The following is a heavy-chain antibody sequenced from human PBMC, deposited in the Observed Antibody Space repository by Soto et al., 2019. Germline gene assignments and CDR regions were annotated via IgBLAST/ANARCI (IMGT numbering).Heavy chain of an antibody. D-gene: IGHD3-22*01. CDR1: GGSISSGGYY. J-gene: IGHJ3*02. CDR2: IYYSGST. V-gene: IGHV4-31*02. Sequence: SETLSLTXTVSGGSISSGGYYWSWVRQHPGKGLEWIGYIYYSGSTYYNPSLKSRVTISVDTSKNQFSLKLSSVTAADTAVYYCARTGGTRITMIVVVPWAGAFDIWGQGTMVTVSS. CDR3: ARTGGTRITMIVVVPWAGAFDI.